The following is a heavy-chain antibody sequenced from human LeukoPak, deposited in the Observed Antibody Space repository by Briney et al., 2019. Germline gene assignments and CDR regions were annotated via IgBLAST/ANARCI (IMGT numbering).Heavy chain of an antibody. CDR1: GLTFSSYS. Sequence: KPGGSLRLSCAASGLTFSSYSMNWVRQAPGKGLEWVSSISSSSSYIYYADSVKGRFTISRDNAKNSLYLQMNSLRAEDTAVYYCAKYSSSSGRSDYWGQGTLVTVSS. J-gene: IGHJ4*02. CDR2: ISSSSSYI. V-gene: IGHV3-21*01. CDR3: AKYSSSSGRSDY. D-gene: IGHD6-6*01.